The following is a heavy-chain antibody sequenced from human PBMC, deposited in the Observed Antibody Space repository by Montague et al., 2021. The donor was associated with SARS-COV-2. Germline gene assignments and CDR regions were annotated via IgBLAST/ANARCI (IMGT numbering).Heavy chain of an antibody. CDR3: ASPGGRHWSTFDV. D-gene: IGHD2-8*02. CDR2: IYPCDSDT. J-gene: IGHJ3*01. CDR1: GDSFSRNW. Sequence: QSGAEVKKPGESLKISCWGSGDSFSRNWIGWLCQLPGKRLEWMGTIYPCDSDTRYSPSFQGQVTISSDKSISTAYLQWTRLKASNTAMYYCASPGGRHWSTFDVWGQGKMVTVSS. V-gene: IGHV5-51*01.